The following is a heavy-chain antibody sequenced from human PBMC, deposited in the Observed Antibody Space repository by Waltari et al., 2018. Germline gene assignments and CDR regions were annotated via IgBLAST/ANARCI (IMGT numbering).Heavy chain of an antibody. V-gene: IGHV4-39*01. CDR1: GGSITTSRHY. Sequence: QLQLQESGPGLVKPSETLSLTCSVSGGSITTSRHYWGWIRQPPGQGLAWIGTISYNGATYTSPSLKSRVTMSRDTSKNQLSLTLGSVTAADTAVYHGATYIGASVGTAAFDVWGQGTMVTVSS. D-gene: IGHD5-12*01. CDR3: ATYIGASVGTAAFDV. CDR2: ISYNGAT. J-gene: IGHJ3*01.